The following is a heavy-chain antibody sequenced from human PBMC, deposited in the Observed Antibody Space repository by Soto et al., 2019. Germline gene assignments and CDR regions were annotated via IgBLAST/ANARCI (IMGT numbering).Heavy chain of an antibody. J-gene: IGHJ6*02. CDR1: GYTFTTYG. V-gene: IGHV1-46*01. D-gene: IGHD3-16*01. CDR3: ARADYDYVWGSYANPSVDV. CDR2: INPNDGNT. Sequence: ASVKVSCKASGYTFTTYGISWVRQAPGQGLEWMGIINPNDGNTSYAQKFQGRVTMTRDTSTSTVYMELSSLRSEDTAVYYCARADYDYVWGSYANPSVDVWGQGTTVTVSS.